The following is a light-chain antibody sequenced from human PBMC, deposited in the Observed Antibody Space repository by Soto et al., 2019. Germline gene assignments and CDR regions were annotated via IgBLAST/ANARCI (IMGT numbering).Light chain of an antibody. Sequence: ENVLTQFPGTLSLSPGERATLSCRASQSVSNSYLAWYQQKRGQAPRLLIYGASTRATGIPARFSGSGSGTEFTLTISSLQSEDFATYYCQQYYSFPLTFGGGTKVDIK. CDR2: GAS. CDR3: QQYYSFPLT. CDR1: QSVSNSY. V-gene: IGKV3D-7*01. J-gene: IGKJ4*01.